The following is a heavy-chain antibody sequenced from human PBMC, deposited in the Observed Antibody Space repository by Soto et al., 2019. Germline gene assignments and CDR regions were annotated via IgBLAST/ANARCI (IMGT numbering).Heavy chain of an antibody. CDR1: GFTFSSCA. CDR2: ISGSGGST. CDR3: AKDVHCGVPSGMDV. V-gene: IGHV3-23*01. D-gene: IGHD4-17*01. Sequence: EVQLLESGGGLVQPGGSLRLSCAASGFTFSSCAMSWVRQAPGKGLEWVSAISGSGGSTYYADSVKGRFTISRDNSKNTLYLQMNSMRAEDTAVYYCAKDVHCGVPSGMDVWGQGTTVTVSS. J-gene: IGHJ6*02.